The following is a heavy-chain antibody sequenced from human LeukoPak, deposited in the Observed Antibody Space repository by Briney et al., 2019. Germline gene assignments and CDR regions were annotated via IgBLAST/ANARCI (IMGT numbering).Heavy chain of an antibody. D-gene: IGHD7-27*01. CDR3: ARATGEFDY. J-gene: IGHJ4*02. CDR2: INHSGST. Sequence: SETLSLTCTVSGGSISSSSYYWGWIRQPPGKGLEWIGEINHSGSTNYNPSLKSRVTISVDTSKNQFSLQLNSVTPEDTAVYYCARATGEFDYWGQGTLVTVSS. CDR1: GGSISSSSYY. V-gene: IGHV4-39*07.